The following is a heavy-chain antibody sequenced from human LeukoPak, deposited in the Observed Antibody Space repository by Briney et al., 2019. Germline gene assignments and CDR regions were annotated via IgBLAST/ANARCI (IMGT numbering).Heavy chain of an antibody. J-gene: IGHJ3*02. CDR1: GFTFSAYA. Sequence: GGSLRLSCTASGFTFSAYAMMWVRQAPGKGPEWVSAIRGGGGSAFYADSVKGRFTISRDNSRYTLFLQMNSLRAEDTAVYYCARDPNGDYIGAFDMWGPGTMVTVSS. CDR3: ARDPNGDYIGAFDM. D-gene: IGHD4-17*01. V-gene: IGHV3-23*01. CDR2: IRGGGGSA.